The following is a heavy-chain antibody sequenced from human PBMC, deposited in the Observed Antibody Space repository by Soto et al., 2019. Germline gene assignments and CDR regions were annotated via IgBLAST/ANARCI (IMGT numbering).Heavy chain of an antibody. CDR1: GFTFSNAW. CDR3: ARYSGWYSDNWFDP. J-gene: IGHJ5*02. Sequence: GGSLRLSCAASGFTFSNAWMSWVRQAPGKGLEWVGRIKSKTDGGTTDYAAPVKGRFTISRDNAENSVYLRMSSLRGEHTAMYYCARYSGWYSDNWFDPWGQGTLVTVSS. V-gene: IGHV3-15*01. D-gene: IGHD6-19*01. CDR2: IKSKTDGGTT.